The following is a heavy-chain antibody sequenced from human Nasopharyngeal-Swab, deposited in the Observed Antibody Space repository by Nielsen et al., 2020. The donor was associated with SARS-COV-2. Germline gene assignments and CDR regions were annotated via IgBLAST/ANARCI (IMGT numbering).Heavy chain of an antibody. CDR3: ARDSRDRYSSGPDAFDI. V-gene: IGHV3-33*01. Sequence: GESLKISCAASGFTFSSYGMHWVRQAPGKGLEWVAVIWYDGSNKYYADSVKGRFTISRDNSKNTLYLQMNSLRAEDTAGYYCARDSRDRYSSGPDAFDIWGQGTMVTVSS. J-gene: IGHJ3*02. CDR2: IWYDGSNK. CDR1: GFTFSSYG. D-gene: IGHD6-19*01.